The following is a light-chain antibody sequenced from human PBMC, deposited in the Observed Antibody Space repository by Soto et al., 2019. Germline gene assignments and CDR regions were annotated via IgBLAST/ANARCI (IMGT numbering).Light chain of an antibody. V-gene: IGKV3-20*01. CDR1: QSVSSNY. J-gene: IGKJ1*01. CDR2: GAS. Sequence: EIVLTQSPGTLSLSPGERATLSCRASQSVSSNYLAWYQQKPGQAPRLLIYGASTRATGIPDRYSGSGSGTDFTLTISRLEPEDSAVYYCQQYGISPQTFGQGTKVEIK. CDR3: QQYGISPQT.